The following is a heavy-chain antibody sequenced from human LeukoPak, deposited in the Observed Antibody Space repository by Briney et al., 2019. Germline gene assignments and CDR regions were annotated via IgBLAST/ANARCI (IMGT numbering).Heavy chain of an antibody. CDR1: GFSFNNAW. J-gene: IGHJ3*02. Sequence: PGGSLRLSCVGSGFSFNNAWVTWVRQAPGKGLEWVSYISSSSSTIYYADSVKGRFTISRDNAKNSLYLQMNSLRAEDTAVYYCARDAYSSSWYAFDIWGQGTMVTVSS. CDR3: ARDAYSSSWYAFDI. V-gene: IGHV3-48*04. D-gene: IGHD6-13*01. CDR2: ISSSSSTI.